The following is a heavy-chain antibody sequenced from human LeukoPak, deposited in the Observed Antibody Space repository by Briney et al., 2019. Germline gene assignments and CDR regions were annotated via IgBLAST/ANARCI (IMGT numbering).Heavy chain of an antibody. Sequence: GGSLRLSCAASGFTVSSKYMTWVRQAPGKGLEWVSVIYSGGSTYYADSVKGRFTISRDNSKNTLYLQMNSLRAEDTAVYYCAKDSSGWSYYYYGMDVWGQGTTVTVSS. CDR2: IYSGGST. D-gene: IGHD6-19*01. V-gene: IGHV3-66*01. J-gene: IGHJ6*02. CDR1: GFTVSSKY. CDR3: AKDSSGWSYYYYGMDV.